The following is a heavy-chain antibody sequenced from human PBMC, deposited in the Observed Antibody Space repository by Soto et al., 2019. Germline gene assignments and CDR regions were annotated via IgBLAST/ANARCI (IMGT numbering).Heavy chain of an antibody. CDR1: GGSISSGGYY. V-gene: IGHV4-31*03. D-gene: IGHD2-2*01. Sequence: QVQLQESGPGLVKPSQTLSLTCTVSGGSISSGGYYWSWIRQHPGKGLEWIGYIYYSGSTYYNPSLKSRVTISVDTSKNQCSLKLSSVTAADTAVYYCAREADCSSTSCADYWGQGTLVTVSS. J-gene: IGHJ4*02. CDR2: IYYSGST. CDR3: AREADCSSTSCADY.